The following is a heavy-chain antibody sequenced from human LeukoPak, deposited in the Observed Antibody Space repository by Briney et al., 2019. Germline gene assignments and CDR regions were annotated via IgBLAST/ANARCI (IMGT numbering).Heavy chain of an antibody. D-gene: IGHD1-26*01. J-gene: IGHJ4*02. CDR1: GFTFSSYW. Sequence: PGGSLRLSCAASGFTFSSYWMHWVRQAPGKGLVWVSRINSDGSSTSYADSVKGRFTIPRDNAKNTLYLQMNSLRAEDTAVYYCARVGGVGATKYYFDYWGQGTLVTVSS. CDR2: INSDGSST. V-gene: IGHV3-74*01. CDR3: ARVGGVGATKYYFDY.